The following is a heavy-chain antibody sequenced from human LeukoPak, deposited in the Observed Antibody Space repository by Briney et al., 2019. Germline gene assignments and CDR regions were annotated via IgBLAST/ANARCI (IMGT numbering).Heavy chain of an antibody. CDR1: GFTFSSYA. D-gene: IGHD4-23*01. V-gene: IGHV3-15*01. Sequence: GGSLRLSCAASGFTFSSYAMSWVRQAPGKGLEWVGRIKSTTVDATPEYAAPVKGRFTISRDDSKNTVYLQMNSLKSEDTAVYYCTTGPGNSGYWGQGTLVTVSS. CDR2: IKSTTVDATP. CDR3: TTGPGNSGY. J-gene: IGHJ4*02.